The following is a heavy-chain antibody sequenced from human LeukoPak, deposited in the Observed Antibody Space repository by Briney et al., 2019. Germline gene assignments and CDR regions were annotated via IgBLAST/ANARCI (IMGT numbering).Heavy chain of an antibody. Sequence: GGSLRLSCAASGFIFSSYGMHWVRQAPGKGLEWVAVISYDGSNKYYADSVKGRFTISRDNSKNTLYLQMNSLRAEDTAVYYCARGSGEQWTPNYFDYWGQGTLVTVSS. CDR3: ARGSGEQWTPNYFDY. CDR1: GFIFSSYG. D-gene: IGHD3-10*01. V-gene: IGHV3-30*19. CDR2: ISYDGSNK. J-gene: IGHJ4*02.